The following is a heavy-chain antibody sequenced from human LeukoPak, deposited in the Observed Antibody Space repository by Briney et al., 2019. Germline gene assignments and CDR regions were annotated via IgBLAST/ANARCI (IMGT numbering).Heavy chain of an antibody. CDR3: ARDYDSSGYYGLYYYYMDV. J-gene: IGHJ6*03. D-gene: IGHD3-22*01. V-gene: IGHV3-53*01. CDR2: IYSGGST. CDR1: GFTVSSNY. Sequence: GGSLRLSCAASGFTVSSNYMSWVRQAPGKGLEWVSVIYSGGSTYYADSVKGRFTISRDNSKNTLYLQMNSLRAEDTAVYYCARDYDSSGYYGLYYYYMDVWGKGTTVTVSS.